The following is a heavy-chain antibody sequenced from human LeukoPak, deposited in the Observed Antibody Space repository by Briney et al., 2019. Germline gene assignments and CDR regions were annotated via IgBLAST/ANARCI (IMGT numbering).Heavy chain of an antibody. CDR1: GGTFSSYT. D-gene: IGHD6-13*01. V-gene: IGHV1-69*02. J-gene: IGHJ4*02. Sequence: GASVKVFCKASGGTFSSYTVSWVRQAPGQGLEWMGRIIPILGIANYAQKFQGRVTITADKSTSTAYMELSSLRSEDTAVYYCASQTSYSSSWYTDYWGQGTLVTVSS. CDR3: ASQTSYSSSWYTDY. CDR2: IIPILGIA.